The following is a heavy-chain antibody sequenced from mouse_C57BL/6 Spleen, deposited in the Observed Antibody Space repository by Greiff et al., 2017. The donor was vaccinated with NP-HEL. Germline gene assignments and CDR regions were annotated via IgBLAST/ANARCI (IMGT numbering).Heavy chain of an antibody. CDR1: GYTFTSYW. CDR2: INPSNGGT. J-gene: IGHJ4*01. V-gene: IGHV1-53*01. D-gene: IGHD3-2*02. CDR3: ARGGTAQATLYAMDY. Sequence: VKLQQPGTELVKPGASVKLSCKASGYTFTSYWMHWVKQRPGQGLEWIGNINPSNGGTNYNEKFKSKATLTVDKSSSTAYMQLSSLTSEDSAVYYCARGGTAQATLYAMDYWGQGTSVTVSS.